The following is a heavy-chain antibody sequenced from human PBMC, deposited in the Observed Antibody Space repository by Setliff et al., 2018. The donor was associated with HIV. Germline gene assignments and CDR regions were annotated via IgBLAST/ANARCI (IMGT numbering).Heavy chain of an antibody. Sequence: GESLKISCAGYGLTFNSYGMHWVRQAPGKGLEWLALIWYDESHKYYANSVKGRFTVSRDNSKTTVYLQMNSLRAEDTAVYYCGKDVKFFPFPDRGEYIDYWAREPWSPSPQ. CDR2: IWYDESHK. CDR1: GLTFNSYG. J-gene: IGHJ4*02. D-gene: IGHD5-12*01. V-gene: IGHV3-30*02. CDR3: GKDVKFFPFPDRGEYIDY.